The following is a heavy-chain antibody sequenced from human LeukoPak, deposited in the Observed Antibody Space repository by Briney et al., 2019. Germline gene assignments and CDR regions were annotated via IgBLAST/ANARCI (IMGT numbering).Heavy chain of an antibody. CDR3: ARGRRILVGDTNAGDFFDY. D-gene: IGHD1-26*01. V-gene: IGHV1-2*02. Sequence: ASVKVSCKASGYTFTNYYMHWVRQAPGQGLEWMGWIDPNSGGIYYVQKFQGRVIMTRDTSISTAYMELSRLKSDDTAVYYCARGRRILVGDTNAGDFFDYWGQGTLVTVSS. CDR1: GYTFTNYY. CDR2: IDPNSGGI. J-gene: IGHJ4*02.